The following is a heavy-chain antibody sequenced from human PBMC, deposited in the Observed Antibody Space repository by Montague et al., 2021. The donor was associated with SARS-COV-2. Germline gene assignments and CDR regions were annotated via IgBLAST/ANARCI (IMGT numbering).Heavy chain of an antibody. J-gene: IGHJ4*02. D-gene: IGHD2-21*01. CDR2: ISPDGSDT. Sequence: SLRLSCAASGFGFSVYWMYWVRQAPGKGLVWVSRISPDGSDTAYADFVKGRFIISRDNAGDTLYLQMNSLRAGDAALYYCARELWSAGEYWGQGALVTVSS. V-gene: IGHV3-74*01. CDR1: GFGFSVYW. CDR3: ARELWSAGEY.